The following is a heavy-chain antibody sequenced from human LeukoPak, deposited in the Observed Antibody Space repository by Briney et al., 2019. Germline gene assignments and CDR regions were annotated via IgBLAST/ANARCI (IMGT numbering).Heavy chain of an antibody. J-gene: IGHJ6*02. CDR3: ARDLGPAYSSSWYAPSYYYYYGMDV. V-gene: IGHV1-18*01. CDR2: ISAYNGNT. Sequence: GASVKVSCKASGYTFTSYGISWVRQAPGQGLEWMGWISAYNGNTNYAQKLQGRVTMTADTSTSTAYMELRSLRSDDTAVYYCARDLGPAYSSSWYAPSYYYYYGMDVWGQGTTVTVSS. CDR1: GYTFTSYG. D-gene: IGHD6-13*01.